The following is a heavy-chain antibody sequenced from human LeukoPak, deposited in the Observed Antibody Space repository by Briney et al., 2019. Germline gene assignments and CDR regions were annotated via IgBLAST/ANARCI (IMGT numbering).Heavy chain of an antibody. CDR2: IYYSGST. V-gene: IGHV4-59*01. Sequence: SETLSLTCTVSGGSISSYYWSWIRQPPGKGLEWIGYIYYSGSTNYNPSLKSRVTISVDTSKNQFSLKLSSVTAADTAVYYCAREVRAYIDYWGQGTLVTVSS. CDR1: GGSISSYY. D-gene: IGHD5-18*01. CDR3: AREVRAYIDY. J-gene: IGHJ4*02.